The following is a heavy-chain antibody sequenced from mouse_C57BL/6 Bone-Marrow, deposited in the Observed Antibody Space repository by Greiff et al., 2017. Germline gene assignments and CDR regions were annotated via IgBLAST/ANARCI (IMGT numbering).Heavy chain of an antibody. D-gene: IGHD2-1*01. CDR1: GFNIKDDY. CDR2: IDPENGDT. Sequence: EVQLQESGAELVRPGASVKLSCTASGFNIKDDYMHWVKQRPEQGLEWIGWIDPENGDTEYASKFQGKATITADTSSNTAYLQLSSLTSEDTAVDYCTTSYYGNYVDYWGQGTTLTVSS. CDR3: TTSYYGNYVDY. J-gene: IGHJ2*01. V-gene: IGHV14-4*01.